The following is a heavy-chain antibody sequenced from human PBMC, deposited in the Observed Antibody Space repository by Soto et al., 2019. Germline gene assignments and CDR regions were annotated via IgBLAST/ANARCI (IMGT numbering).Heavy chain of an antibody. V-gene: IGHV5-51*01. CDR2: IYPGDSDT. CDR3: ARRGVLTGADAFDI. D-gene: IGHD2-21*02. CDR1: GYSFTSYW. Sequence: LGESLKISCTGSGYSFTSYWIGWVRQMPGKGLEWMGIIYPGDSDTRYSPSFQGQVTISADKSISTAYLQWSSLKASDTALYYCARRGVLTGADAFDIWGQGTMVTVSS. J-gene: IGHJ3*02.